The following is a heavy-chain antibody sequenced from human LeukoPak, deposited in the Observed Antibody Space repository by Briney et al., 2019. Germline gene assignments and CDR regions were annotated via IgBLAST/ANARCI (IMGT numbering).Heavy chain of an antibody. CDR3: ARSYYDYVWGSDRFHYFDY. D-gene: IGHD3-16*02. V-gene: IGHV4-39*07. CDR2: IYYSGST. Sequence: PSETLSLTCTVSGGSISSNSYYWGWIRQPPGKGLKWIGSIYYSGSTNYNPSLKSRVTISVDTSKNQFSLKLSSVTAADTAVYYCARSYYDYVWGSDRFHYFDYWGQGTLVTVSS. CDR1: GGSISSNSYY. J-gene: IGHJ4*02.